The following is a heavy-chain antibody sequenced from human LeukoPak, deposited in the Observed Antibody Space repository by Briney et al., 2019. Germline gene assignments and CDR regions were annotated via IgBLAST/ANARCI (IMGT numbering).Heavy chain of an antibody. CDR2: ISSSSSYI. Sequence: GGSLRLSCAASGFTFSSYSMNWVRQAPGKGLEWVSSISSSSSYIYYADSVKGRFTISRDNAKNSLYLQMNSLRAEDTAVYYCARSIAVAGVDSWYFDYWGQGTLVTVSS. J-gene: IGHJ4*02. V-gene: IGHV3-21*01. CDR3: ARSIAVAGVDSWYFDY. CDR1: GFTFSSYS. D-gene: IGHD6-19*01.